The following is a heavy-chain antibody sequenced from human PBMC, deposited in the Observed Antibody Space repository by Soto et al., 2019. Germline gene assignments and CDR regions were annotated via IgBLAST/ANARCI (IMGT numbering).Heavy chain of an antibody. CDR2: ISSSGSSI. Sequence: EVQLVESGGGLVRPGWSLRLSCAASGFTFIDYVLNWVRQAPGKGVEWVSSISSSGSSIYYADSVKGRFTIARDSAENPLFLQINSLRADDTAVYYCARGGYSYGLDYWGQGTLVTVSS. CDR3: ARGGYSYGLDY. CDR1: GFTFIDYV. D-gene: IGHD5-18*01. V-gene: IGHV3-21*01. J-gene: IGHJ4*02.